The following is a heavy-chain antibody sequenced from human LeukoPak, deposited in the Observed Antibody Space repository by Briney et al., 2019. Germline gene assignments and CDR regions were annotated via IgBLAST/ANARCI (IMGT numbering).Heavy chain of an antibody. CDR1: GFTFSDYY. D-gene: IGHD5-24*01. J-gene: IGHJ3*01. CDR3: AKIRAGYIPDAFDV. V-gene: IGHV3-23*01. Sequence: GGSLRLSCAASGFTFSDYYTSWVRQAPGKGLEWVSVTTARGDSPYYADSVKGRFTTSRDNSKNTLYLQMTSLRAEDTAIYYCAKIRAGYIPDAFDVWGQGTMVTVSS. CDR2: TTARGDSP.